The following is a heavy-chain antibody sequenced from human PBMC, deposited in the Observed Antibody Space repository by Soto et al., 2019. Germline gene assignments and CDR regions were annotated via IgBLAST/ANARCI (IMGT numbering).Heavy chain of an antibody. D-gene: IGHD2-2*01. V-gene: IGHV3-30*18. CDR2: ISYDGSNK. CDR3: AKYGDIVVVPAAIPFNYGMDV. Sequence: PGGSLRLSCAASGFTFSSYGMHWVRQAPGKGLEWVAVISYDGSNKYYADSVKGRFTISRDNSKNTLYLQMNSLRAEDTAVYYCAKYGDIVVVPAAIPFNYGMDVWGQGTTVTVSS. CDR1: GFTFSSYG. J-gene: IGHJ6*02.